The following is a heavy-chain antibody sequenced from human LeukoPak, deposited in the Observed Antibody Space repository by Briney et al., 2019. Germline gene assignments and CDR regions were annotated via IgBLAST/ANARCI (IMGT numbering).Heavy chain of an antibody. CDR3: TREAYFWSGYYPDY. CDR2: IRSKAYGGTT. CDR1: GFTFGDYA. J-gene: IGHJ4*02. V-gene: IGHV3-49*04. Sequence: GGSLRLSCTASGFTFGDYAMSWVRQAPGKGLEWVGFIRSKAYGGTTEYAASVKGRFTISRDDSKSIAYLQMNSLKTEDTAVYYCTREAYFWSGYYPDYWGQGTLVTVSS. D-gene: IGHD3-3*01.